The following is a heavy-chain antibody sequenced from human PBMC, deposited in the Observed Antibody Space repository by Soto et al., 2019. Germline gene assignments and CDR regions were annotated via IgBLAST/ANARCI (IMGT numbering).Heavy chain of an antibody. D-gene: IGHD2-2*01. CDR1: GFTFSSYS. Sequence: PGGSLRLSCAASGFTFSSYSMNWVRQAPGKGLEWVSSISSRSSYIYYADSGKGRFTTSRDNAKNSLYLQMTSLRADDTAVYYCARFPPAFSSRGYCSSTSCLYGMDVWGQGTTVTVSS. CDR3: ARFPPAFSSRGYCSSTSCLYGMDV. V-gene: IGHV3-21*01. J-gene: IGHJ6*02. CDR2: ISSRSSYI.